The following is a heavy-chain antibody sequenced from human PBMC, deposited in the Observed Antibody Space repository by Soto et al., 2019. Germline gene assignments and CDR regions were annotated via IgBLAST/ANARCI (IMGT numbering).Heavy chain of an antibody. V-gene: IGHV3-66*01. Sequence: EVQLVESGGGLVERGGSLRLSCAASGFTVSNNYMSWVRQAPGKGLEYVSVIYSGGGTYYADSVKGRFTISRDNSKNTLYLQMNSLGAEDTAVYYCARSPTRTNYADYFDPWGQGTLVTVSS. CDR3: ARSPTRTNYADYFDP. D-gene: IGHD4-17*01. CDR2: IYSGGGT. CDR1: GFTVSNNY. J-gene: IGHJ5*02.